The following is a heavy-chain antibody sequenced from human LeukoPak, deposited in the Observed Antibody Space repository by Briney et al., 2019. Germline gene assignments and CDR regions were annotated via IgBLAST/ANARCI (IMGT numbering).Heavy chain of an antibody. D-gene: IGHD3-22*01. J-gene: IGHJ3*02. Sequence: GGSLRLSCAASGCTFSSYAMSWVRQAPGKGLEGVSAISSSGGSTYFAGTGKGRFPISRDNSKNTLYLQMNRLRAEDTAVYYWALRGGSSGRPDACDIWGHGTMVTVSS. CDR3: ALRGGSSGRPDACDI. CDR2: ISSSGGST. CDR1: GCTFSSYA. V-gene: IGHV3-23*01.